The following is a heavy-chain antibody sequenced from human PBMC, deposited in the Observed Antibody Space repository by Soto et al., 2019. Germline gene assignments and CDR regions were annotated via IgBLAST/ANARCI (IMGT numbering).Heavy chain of an antibody. CDR3: ARVAITLIRGLKVDFYSMDV. V-gene: IGHV1-18*01. J-gene: IGHJ6*02. D-gene: IGHD3-10*01. Sequence: QLVQSGGEVKEPGASVQVSCKASGYTFNNYGITWVRQAPGQGLEWLGWISVYNGNKNYAKKVQGRVSMTADTSTSTAHMELRSLQSYDTAVYFCARVAITLIRGLKVDFYSMDVWGQGTTVTVSS. CDR1: GYTFNNYG. CDR2: ISVYNGNK.